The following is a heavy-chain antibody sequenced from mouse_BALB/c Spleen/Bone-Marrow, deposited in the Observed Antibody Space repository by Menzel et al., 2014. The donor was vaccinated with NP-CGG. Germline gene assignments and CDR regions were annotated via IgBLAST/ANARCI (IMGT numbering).Heavy chain of an antibody. CDR1: GFSLTSYG. D-gene: IGHD2-3*01. Sequence: VKLMESGPGLVSPSQSLSITCTISGFSLTSYGVHWVRQPPGKGLEWLVVIWSDGSTTYNSALKSRLSISKDDSKSQVFLKMNSLQTDDTAMSYCARHDNDGYYLAYWGQGTLVTVSA. CDR2: IWSDGST. J-gene: IGHJ3*01. V-gene: IGHV2-6-1*01. CDR3: ARHDNDGYYLAY.